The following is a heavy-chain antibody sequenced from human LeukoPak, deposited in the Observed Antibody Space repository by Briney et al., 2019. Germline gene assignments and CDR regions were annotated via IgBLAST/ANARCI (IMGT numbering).Heavy chain of an antibody. CDR2: IIPIFGTA. J-gene: IGHJ6*03. CDR1: GGTFSSYA. V-gene: IGHV1-69*13. CDR3: ASGSSYYYYMDV. Sequence: ASVKVSCKASGGTFSSYAISWVRQAPGQGLEWMGGIIPIFGTANYAQKFQGRVTTTADESTSTAYMELSSLRSEDTAVYYCASGSSYYYYMDVWGKGTTVTVSS.